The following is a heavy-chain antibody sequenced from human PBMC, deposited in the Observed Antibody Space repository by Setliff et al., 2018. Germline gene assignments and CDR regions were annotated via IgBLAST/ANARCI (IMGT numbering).Heavy chain of an antibody. CDR1: GFTFSDAW. CDR3: VTRLGDF. Sequence: GGSLRLSCAASGFTFSDAWMNWVRQAPGKGLEWVGRIKSKADGGTADFAAPVKGRFTISRDDSKNTMSLQMNSLKTEDTAVYFCVTRLGDFWGQGTLVTVSS. CDR2: IKSKADGGTA. V-gene: IGHV3-15*01. J-gene: IGHJ4*02.